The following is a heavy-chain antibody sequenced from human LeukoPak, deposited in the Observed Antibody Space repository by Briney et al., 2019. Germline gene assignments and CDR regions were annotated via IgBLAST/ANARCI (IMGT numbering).Heavy chain of an antibody. D-gene: IGHD1-26*01. V-gene: IGHV4-39*01. CDR3: ARQVGGGRYSYYIDY. Sequence: SETLSLTCTVSGGSISSSNYYWVWIRQPPGKGLEWIGNIYYGGSTYYNPSLNSRVTTSADTSKNQFSLKLSSVTAADTAVYYCARQVGGGRYSYYIDYWGQGTTVTVSS. J-gene: IGHJ6*03. CDR1: GGSISSSNYY. CDR2: IYYGGST.